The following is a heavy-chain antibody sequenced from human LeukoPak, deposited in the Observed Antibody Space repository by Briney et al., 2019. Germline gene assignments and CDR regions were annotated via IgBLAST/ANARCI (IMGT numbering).Heavy chain of an antibody. CDR2: VTGSGEST. D-gene: IGHD2-15*01. CDR1: GFTFISYA. CDR3: AKTSLMVVATPAWFDP. Sequence: PGGSLRLSCVASGFTFISYAMSWVRQAPGKGLEWVSCVTGSGESTYYADSVKGRFTISRDNSKNTLYLQMSSLRAEDTAIYYCAKTSLMVVATPAWFDPWGQGTLVTVSS. J-gene: IGHJ5*02. V-gene: IGHV3-23*01.